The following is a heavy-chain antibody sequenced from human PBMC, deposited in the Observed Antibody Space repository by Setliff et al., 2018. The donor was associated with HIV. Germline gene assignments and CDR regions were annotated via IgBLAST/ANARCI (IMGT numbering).Heavy chain of an antibody. CDR2: INQDGSEK. CDR1: GFTFTSYW. Sequence: GGSLRLSCAASGFTFTSYWMIWVRQAPGKGLEWVANINQDGSEKNYVDSVKGRFTISRDNAKNSLYLQMDSLRAEDTAVYYCAKVPSYWGQGTLVTSPQ. J-gene: IGHJ4*02. CDR3: AKVPSY. V-gene: IGHV3-7*03.